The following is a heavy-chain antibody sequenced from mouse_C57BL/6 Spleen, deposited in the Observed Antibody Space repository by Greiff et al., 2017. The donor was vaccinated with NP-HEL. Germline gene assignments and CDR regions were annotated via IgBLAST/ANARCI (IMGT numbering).Heavy chain of an antibody. CDR1: GFTFSNYW. Sequence: EVKLEESGGGLVQPGGSMKLSCVASGFTFSNYWMNWVRQSPEKGLEWVAQIRLKSDNYATHYAESVKGRFTISRDDSKSSVYLQMNNLRAEDTGIYYCTGKGSSWGYWGKGTTLTVSS. CDR2: IRLKSDNYAT. CDR3: TGKGSSWGY. D-gene: IGHD1-1*01. J-gene: IGHJ2*01. V-gene: IGHV6-3*01.